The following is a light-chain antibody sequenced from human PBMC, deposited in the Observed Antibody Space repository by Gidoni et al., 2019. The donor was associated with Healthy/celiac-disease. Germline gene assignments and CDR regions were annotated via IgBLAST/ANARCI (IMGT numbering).Light chain of an antibody. CDR2: DVS. V-gene: IGLV2-11*01. CDR3: CSYAGSVV. Sequence: QSALTHPRSVSGSPGQSVTISCTGTSSDVGGYNYVPWYQQHPGKAPKLMIYDVSKRPSGVPDRFSGSKSGNTASLTISGLQAEDEADYYCCSYAGSVVFGGGTKLTVL. J-gene: IGLJ2*01. CDR1: SSDVGGYNY.